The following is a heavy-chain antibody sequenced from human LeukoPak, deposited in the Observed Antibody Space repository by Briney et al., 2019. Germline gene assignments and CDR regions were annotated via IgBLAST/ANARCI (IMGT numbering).Heavy chain of an antibody. CDR3: ARRTDIVATIPNSYSYGMDV. Sequence: PSETLSLTCAAYGVSFSGYDWSWVRQPPGKGLEWVGEINHSGSTNYNPSLKSGVTISVGTSKNQFSLKLSSVTAADTAVYYCARRTDIVATIPNSYSYGMDVWGQGPTVTVS. V-gene: IGHV4-34*01. CDR1: GVSFSGYD. D-gene: IGHD5-12*01. CDR2: INHSGST. J-gene: IGHJ6*02.